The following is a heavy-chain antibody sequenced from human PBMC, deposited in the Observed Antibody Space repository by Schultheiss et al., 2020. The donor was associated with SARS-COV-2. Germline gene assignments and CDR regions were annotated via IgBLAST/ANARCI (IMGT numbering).Heavy chain of an antibody. CDR1: GFTFSTYG. Sequence: GGSLRLSCAASGFTFSTYGMHWVRQAPGKGLEWVAVLWYDGRKNYYADSVKGRFTISRDNSKNTLYLQMNSLRAEDTAVYYCARNQLGFDYWGQGTPVTVSS. V-gene: IGHV3-33*01. CDR2: LWYDGRKN. D-gene: IGHD3-16*01. CDR3: ARNQLGFDY. J-gene: IGHJ4*02.